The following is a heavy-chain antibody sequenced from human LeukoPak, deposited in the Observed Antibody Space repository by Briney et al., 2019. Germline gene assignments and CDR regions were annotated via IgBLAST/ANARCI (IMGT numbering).Heavy chain of an antibody. D-gene: IGHD3-9*01. CDR2: IKQDGSEK. J-gene: IGHJ4*02. CDR1: GFTFSSYW. V-gene: IGHV3-7*01. CDR3: AKDRVTYYDILTGYVAPPDY. Sequence: GGSLRLSCAASGFTFSSYWMSWVRQAPGKGLEWVANIKQDGSEKYYVDSVKGRFTISRDNAKNSLYLQMNSLRAEDTAVYYCAKDRVTYYDILTGYVAPPDYWGQGTLVTVSS.